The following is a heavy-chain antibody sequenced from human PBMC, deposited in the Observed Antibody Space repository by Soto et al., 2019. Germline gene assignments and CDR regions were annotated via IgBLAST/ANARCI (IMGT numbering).Heavy chain of an antibody. CDR2: ISGSGGTI. CDR1: GFTLSSYS. CDR3: ARETGLTSSGWSYYFDF. Sequence: EVQLVESGGGMVQPGGSLRLSCAASGFTLSSYSMHWVRQAPGKGLEWVSYISGSGGTIYYADSVKGRFTNSRDTAKNSLSVQMNSLRDEDTAVYFCARETGLTSSGWSYYFDFWGQGTRVTVSS. D-gene: IGHD6-19*01. J-gene: IGHJ4*02. V-gene: IGHV3-48*02.